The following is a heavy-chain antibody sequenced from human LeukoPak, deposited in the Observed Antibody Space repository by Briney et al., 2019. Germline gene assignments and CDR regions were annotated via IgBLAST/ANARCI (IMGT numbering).Heavy chain of an antibody. Sequence: GGSLRLSCAASGFTFSSYSMNWVRQAPGKGLEWVSSISSSSSYIYYADSVKGRFTISRDNAKNSLYLQMNSLRAEDTAVYYCAKPVGGDSSSWYWDYWGQGTLVTVSS. J-gene: IGHJ4*02. V-gene: IGHV3-21*04. CDR2: ISSSSSYI. D-gene: IGHD6-13*01. CDR3: AKPVGGDSSSWYWDY. CDR1: GFTFSSYS.